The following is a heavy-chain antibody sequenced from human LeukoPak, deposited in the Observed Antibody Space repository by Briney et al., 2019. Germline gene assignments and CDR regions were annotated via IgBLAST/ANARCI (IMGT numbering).Heavy chain of an antibody. CDR2: IIPILGIA. J-gene: IGHJ4*02. CDR1: GGTFSSYA. CDR3: ARVASYYDILPPDY. V-gene: IGHV1-69*04. Sequence: ASVKVSCKASGGTFSSYAISWVRQAPGQGLEWMGRIIPILGIANYAQKFQGRVTITADKSTSTAYMELSSLRSEDTAVYYCARVASYYDILPPDYRGQGTLVTVSS. D-gene: IGHD3-9*01.